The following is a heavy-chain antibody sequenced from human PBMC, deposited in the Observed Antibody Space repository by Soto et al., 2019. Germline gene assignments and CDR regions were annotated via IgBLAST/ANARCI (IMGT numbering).Heavy chain of an antibody. CDR2: ISSSSSTI. CDR3: ARRPNTYYDFWSKYYFDY. D-gene: IGHD3-3*01. V-gene: IGHV3-48*01. CDR1: GFTFSSYS. J-gene: IGHJ4*02. Sequence: EVQLVESGGGLVQPGGSLRLSCAASGFTFSSYSMNWVRQAPGKGLEWVSYISSSSSTIYYADSVKGRFTISRDNAKNSLYLQMNSLRAEDTAVYYCARRPNTYYDFWSKYYFDYWGQGTLVTVSS.